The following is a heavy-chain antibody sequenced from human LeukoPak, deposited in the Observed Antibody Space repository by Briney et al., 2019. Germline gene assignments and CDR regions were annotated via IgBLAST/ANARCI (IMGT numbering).Heavy chain of an antibody. J-gene: IGHJ4*02. V-gene: IGHV4-34*01. CDR1: GGSFSGYY. CDR3: AINPAPRGPPY. Sequence: SETRSLTCAVYGGSFSGYYWSWIRQPPGKGLEWIGEINHSGSTNYNPSLKSRVTISVDTSKNQFSLKLSSVTAADTAVYYCAINPAPRGPPYWGQGTLVTVSS. CDR2: INHSGST. D-gene: IGHD1-14*01.